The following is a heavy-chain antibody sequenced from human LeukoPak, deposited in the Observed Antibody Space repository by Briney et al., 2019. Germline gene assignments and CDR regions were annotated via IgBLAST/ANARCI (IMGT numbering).Heavy chain of an antibody. V-gene: IGHV3-21*01. CDR1: GFTFSSYS. J-gene: IGHJ6*02. CDR2: TSSSSSYI. CDR3: AKVEMATIDYYYGMDV. D-gene: IGHD5-24*01. Sequence: PGGSLRLSCAASGFTFSSYSMNWVRQAPGKGLEWVSSTSSSSSYIYYADSVKGRFTISRDNAKNSLYLQMNSLRAEDTAVYYCAKVEMATIDYYYGMDVWGQGTTVTVSS.